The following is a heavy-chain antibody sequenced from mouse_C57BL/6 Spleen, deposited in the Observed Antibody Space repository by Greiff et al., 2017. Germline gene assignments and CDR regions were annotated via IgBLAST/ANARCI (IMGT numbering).Heavy chain of an antibody. CDR1: GFTFSSYT. J-gene: IGHJ3*01. Sequence: EVMLVESGGGLVKPGGSLKLSCAASGFTFSSYTMSWVRQTPEKRLEWVATLSGGGGNTYYPDSVKGRFTISRDTAKNTLYLQMSSLRSEDTDLYYCARQDYGSSYVAYWGQGTLVTVSA. CDR3: ARQDYGSSYVAY. CDR2: LSGGGGNT. V-gene: IGHV5-9*01. D-gene: IGHD1-1*01.